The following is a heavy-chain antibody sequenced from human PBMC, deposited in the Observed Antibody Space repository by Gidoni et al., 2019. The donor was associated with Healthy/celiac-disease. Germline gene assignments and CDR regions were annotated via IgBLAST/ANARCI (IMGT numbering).Heavy chain of an antibody. V-gene: IGHV3-48*03. CDR3: ATNSFGSGTLNFDY. Sequence: EVQLVESGGGLVQPGGSLRLSCAASGFTFSSYEMNWVRQAPGKGLEWVSYISSASDIIYYADSVKGRFTVSRDNAKNSLFLQMNSLRAEDTAVYYCATNSFGSGTLNFDYWGQGTLVTVSS. CDR2: ISSASDII. CDR1: GFTFSSYE. J-gene: IGHJ4*02. D-gene: IGHD3-10*01.